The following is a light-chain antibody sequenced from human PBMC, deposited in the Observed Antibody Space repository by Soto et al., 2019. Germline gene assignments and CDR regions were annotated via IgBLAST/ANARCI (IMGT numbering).Light chain of an antibody. CDR1: SSDVGGYDY. J-gene: IGLJ2*01. CDR2: EVN. V-gene: IGLV2-14*01. Sequence: QSALTQPASASGSPGQSITISCSGTSSDVGGYDYVSWYQQHPGKAPKLIIYEVNNRPSGVSNRFSGSKSANTASLTISGLQAEDEADYYCSSFTNSTTLVVFGGGTKLTVL. CDR3: SSFTNSTTLVV.